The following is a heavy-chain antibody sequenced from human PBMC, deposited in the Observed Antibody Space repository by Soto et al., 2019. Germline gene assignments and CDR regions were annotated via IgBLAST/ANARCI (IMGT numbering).Heavy chain of an antibody. V-gene: IGHV3-7*03. CDR3: AKQRGHYYDSSGYYYDY. J-gene: IGHJ4*02. CDR2: IKDDGNEK. D-gene: IGHD3-22*01. Sequence: GGSLRLSCAASGFTFSNYWMSWVRQAPGKGLEWVANIKDDGNEKYNVDSVKGRFTISRDNSKNTLYLQMNSLRAEDTAVYYCAKQRGHYYDSSGYYYDYWGQGTLVTVSS. CDR1: GFTFSNYW.